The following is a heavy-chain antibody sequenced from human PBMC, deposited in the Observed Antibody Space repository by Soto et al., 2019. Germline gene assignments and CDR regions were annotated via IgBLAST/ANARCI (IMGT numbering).Heavy chain of an antibody. CDR2: ISYDGSNK. D-gene: IGHD1-26*01. V-gene: IGHV3-30-3*01. J-gene: IGHJ4*02. CDR1: GFTFSSYA. CDR3: AKGGGGTLDY. Sequence: QVQLVESGGGVVQPGRSLRLSCAASGFTFSSYAMHWVRQAPGKGLEWVAVISYDGSNKYYADSVKGRFTISRDNSKNTLYLQMNSLRAEDTAVYYCAKGGGGTLDYWGQGTLVTVSS.